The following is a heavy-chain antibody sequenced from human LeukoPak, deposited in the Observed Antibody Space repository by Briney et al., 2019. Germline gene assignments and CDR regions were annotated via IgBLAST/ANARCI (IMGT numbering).Heavy chain of an antibody. Sequence: GGSLRLSCAASGFTFSRYSMNWVRQAPGKGPQWVSYISSSSSAIYYADSVRGRFTISRDNAKHSLYLQMNSLRAEDTAIYYCASSLHYYDSNYWGQGTLVTVSS. D-gene: IGHD3-22*01. J-gene: IGHJ4*02. V-gene: IGHV3-48*01. CDR3: ASSLHYYDSNY. CDR2: ISSSSSAI. CDR1: GFTFSRYS.